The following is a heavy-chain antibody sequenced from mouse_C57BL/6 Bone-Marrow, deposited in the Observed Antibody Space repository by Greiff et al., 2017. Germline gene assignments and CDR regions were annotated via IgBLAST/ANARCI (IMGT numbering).Heavy chain of an antibody. Sequence: QVQLQQPGAELVKPGASVKMSCKASGYTFTSYWITWVKQRPGQGLEWIGDIYPGSGSTNYNEKFKSKATLTVDTSSSTAYMQLSSLTSEDSAVYDCESDDGGYYLYYAMDYWGQGTSVTVSS. CDR2: IYPGSGST. J-gene: IGHJ4*01. V-gene: IGHV1-55*01. CDR3: ESDDGGYYLYYAMDY. CDR1: GYTFTSYW. D-gene: IGHD2-3*01.